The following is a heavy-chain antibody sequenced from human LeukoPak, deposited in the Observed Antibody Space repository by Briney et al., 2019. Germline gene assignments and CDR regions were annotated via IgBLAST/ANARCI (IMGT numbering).Heavy chain of an antibody. CDR2: ISWDGGST. V-gene: IGHV3-43*01. D-gene: IGHD3-22*01. CDR3: ARDLRITMIVVVTTDAFDI. J-gene: IGHJ3*02. Sequence: GGSLRLSCAASGFTFDDYTMHWVRQAPGKGLEWVSLISWDGGSTYYADSVKGRFAISRDNAKNSLYLQMNSLRAEDTAVYYCARDLRITMIVVVTTDAFDIWGQGTMVTVSS. CDR1: GFTFDDYT.